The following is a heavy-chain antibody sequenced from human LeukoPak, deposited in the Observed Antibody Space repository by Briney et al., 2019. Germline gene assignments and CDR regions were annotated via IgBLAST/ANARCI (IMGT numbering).Heavy chain of an antibody. CDR1: GFTFNSYW. CDR3: ARWAPITMVRGVIIPYYMDV. D-gene: IGHD3-10*01. J-gene: IGHJ6*03. V-gene: IGHV3-7*01. Sequence: GGSLRLSCAASGFTFNSYWMSWVRQVPGKGMEWVANIKQDGSEKYYVDSVKGRFTISRDNAKNSLYLQMNSLRAEDTAVYYCARWAPITMVRGVIIPYYMDVWGKGTTVTVSS. CDR2: IKQDGSEK.